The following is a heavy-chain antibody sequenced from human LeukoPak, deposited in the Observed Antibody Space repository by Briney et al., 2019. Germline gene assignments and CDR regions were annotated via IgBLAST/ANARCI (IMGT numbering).Heavy chain of an antibody. CDR3: ARDQAVPAAMGAFDI. CDR1: GFTFSSYS. Sequence: GGSLRLSCAASGFTFSSYSMNWVRQAPGKGLEWVSSISSSSSYIYYADSVKGRFTISRDNAKNSLYLQMNSLRAEDTAVYYCARDQAVPAAMGAFDIWGQGTMVTVSS. D-gene: IGHD2-2*01. J-gene: IGHJ3*02. V-gene: IGHV3-21*01. CDR2: ISSSSSYI.